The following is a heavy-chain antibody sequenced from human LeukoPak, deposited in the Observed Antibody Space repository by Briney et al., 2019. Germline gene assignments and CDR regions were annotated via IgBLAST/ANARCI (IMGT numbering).Heavy chain of an antibody. CDR1: GGSISSGGYS. CDR3: ASGLRTIGAFDI. J-gene: IGHJ3*02. V-gene: IGHV3-23*01. Sequence: ETLSLTCAVSGGSISSGGYSWSWVRQAPGKGLEWVSAISGSGGSTYYADSVKGRFTISRDNSKNTLYLQMNSLRAEDTAVYYCASGLRTIGAFDIWGQGTMVTVSS. CDR2: ISGSGGST. D-gene: IGHD4-17*01.